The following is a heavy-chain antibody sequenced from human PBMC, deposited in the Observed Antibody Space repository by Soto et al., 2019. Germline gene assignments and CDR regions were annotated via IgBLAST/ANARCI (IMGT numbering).Heavy chain of an antibody. CDR2: ISNSSSYI. CDR3: ARVLPGSSWTPYGMDV. CDR1: GFTFSSYS. J-gene: IGHJ6*02. Sequence: GGSLRLSCAASGFTFSSYSMNWVRQAPGKGLEWVTSISNSSSYIYYADSVKGRFTISRDNAKNSLYLQMNSLRAEDTAVYYCARVLPGSSWTPYGMDVWGQGTTVTVSS. V-gene: IGHV3-21*03. D-gene: IGHD6-13*01.